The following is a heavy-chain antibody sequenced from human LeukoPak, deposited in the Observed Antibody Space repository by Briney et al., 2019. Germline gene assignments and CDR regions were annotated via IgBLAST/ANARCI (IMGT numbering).Heavy chain of an antibody. D-gene: IGHD6-13*01. CDR3: ARDQLAEDWFDS. J-gene: IGHJ5*01. V-gene: IGHV1-18*01. CDR1: GYTFTSYG. CDR2: ISAYNGNT. Sequence: ASVKVSCKASGYTFTSYGISWVRQAPGPGLEWMGWISAYNGNTNYAQKLQGRVTMTTDTSTSTAYMALRGLRSDVTAVDCCARDQLAEDWFDSWGQGTLVTVSS.